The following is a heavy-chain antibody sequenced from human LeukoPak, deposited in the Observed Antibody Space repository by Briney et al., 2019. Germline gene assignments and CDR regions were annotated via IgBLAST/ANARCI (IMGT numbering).Heavy chain of an antibody. V-gene: IGHV3-23*01. Sequence: AGGSLRLSCAASGFPFSSSAMSWVRLAPGKGLEWVSGISGSDGSTYYADSVKGRFTISRDNSKNTLFLQMNSLRAEDTAVYYCAKDSAKKYDDYWGQGTLVTVSS. CDR3: AKDSAKKYDDY. D-gene: IGHD2/OR15-2a*01. CDR2: ISGSDGST. J-gene: IGHJ4*02. CDR1: GFPFSSSA.